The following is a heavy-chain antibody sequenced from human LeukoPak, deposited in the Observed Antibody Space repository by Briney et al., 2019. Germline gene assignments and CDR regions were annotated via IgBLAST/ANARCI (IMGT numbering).Heavy chain of an antibody. Sequence: SETLSLTCAVYGGSFSGYYWSWIRQPPGKGLEWIGEINHSGSTNYNPSLKSRVTISVDTSRNQFSLKLSSVTAADTAVYYCARVRYCSSTSCPWGQGTLVTVSS. CDR3: ARVRYCSSTSCP. D-gene: IGHD2-2*01. CDR2: INHSGST. CDR1: GGSFSGYY. V-gene: IGHV4-34*01. J-gene: IGHJ5*02.